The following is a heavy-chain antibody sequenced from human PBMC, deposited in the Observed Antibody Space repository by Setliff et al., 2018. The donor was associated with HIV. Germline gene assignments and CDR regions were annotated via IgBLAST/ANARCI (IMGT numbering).Heavy chain of an antibody. V-gene: IGHV4-31*03. CDR2: IYYSGST. CDR3: ARAGKTALVTKYFDY. D-gene: IGHD5-18*01. CDR1: GGSISSGGYY. J-gene: IGHJ4*02. Sequence: PSETLSLTCTVSGGSISSGGYYWSWIRQHPGKGLEWIGYIYYSGSTYYNPSLKSRVTISVDTSKNQFSLKLSSVTAADTAVYYCARAGKTALVTKYFDYWGQGTQVTVSS.